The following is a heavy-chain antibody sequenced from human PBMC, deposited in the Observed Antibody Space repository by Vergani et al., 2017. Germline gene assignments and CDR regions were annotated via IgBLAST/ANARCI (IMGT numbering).Heavy chain of an antibody. V-gene: IGHV4-4*08. D-gene: IGHD3-9*01. CDR3: ARTESFILRYFHWAL. CDR2: IYHSGGA. Sequence: QVQLQESGPGLVKPSETLSHTCTVSGGSISSYYWSWIRQPPGKGLEWIGNIYHSGGAYYNPSLKGRVTISVDTSKNQFSLEVTSVTAADTAIYFCARTESFILRYFHWALWGQGTLVTVSS. CDR1: GGSISSYY. J-gene: IGHJ4*02.